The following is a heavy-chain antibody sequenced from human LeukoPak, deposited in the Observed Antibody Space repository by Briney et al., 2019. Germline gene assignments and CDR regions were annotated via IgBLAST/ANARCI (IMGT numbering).Heavy chain of an antibody. J-gene: IGHJ6*03. CDR3: ARDRGRYHMDV. V-gene: IGHV3-13*01. D-gene: IGHD6-25*01. Sequence: GGSLRLSCAASGFTFSNCDMHWVRHATGKGLEWVSGIGTAGDIYYAGSVKGRFTISRENAKNSLYLQMNSLRAGDTAVYYCARDRGRYHMDVWGKGTTVTISS. CDR2: IGTAGDI. CDR1: GFTFSNCD.